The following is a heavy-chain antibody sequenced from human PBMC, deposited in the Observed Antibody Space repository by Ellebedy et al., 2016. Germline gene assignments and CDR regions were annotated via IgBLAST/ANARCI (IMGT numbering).Heavy chain of an antibody. CDR2: IYDSGTT. Sequence: SETLSLXXTVSGGSISDYYWTWIRQPPGKGLEWIGYIYDSGTTNYNPSLKSRVTISVDTSKNQFSLKLSSVTAADTALYYCARATRSWFDPWGQGTLVTVFS. J-gene: IGHJ5*02. CDR1: GGSISDYY. CDR3: ARATRSWFDP. V-gene: IGHV4-59*01.